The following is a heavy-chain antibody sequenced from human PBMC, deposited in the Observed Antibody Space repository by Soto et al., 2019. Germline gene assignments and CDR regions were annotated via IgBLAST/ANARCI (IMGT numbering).Heavy chain of an antibody. Sequence: ASVKVSCKASGYTFTSYDINWVRQAAGQGLEWMGWMKPNSGNTGYAQKFQGRVTMTRDTSTNTAYMELSSLRAEDTAVYYCVTGVLKIMPTIKWGRGTLVTVSS. J-gene: IGHJ4*02. CDR3: VTGVLKIMPTIK. CDR1: GYTFTSYD. D-gene: IGHD5-12*01. CDR2: MKPNSGNT. V-gene: IGHV1-8*01.